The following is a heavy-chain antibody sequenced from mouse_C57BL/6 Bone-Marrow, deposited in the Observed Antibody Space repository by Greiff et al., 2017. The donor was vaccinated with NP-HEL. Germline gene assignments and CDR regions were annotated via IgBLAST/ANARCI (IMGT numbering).Heavy chain of an antibody. CDR2: IYIGNGYT. J-gene: IGHJ2*01. V-gene: IGHV1-58*01. Sequence: VQLKESGAELVRPGSSVKMSCKTSGYTFTSSGINWVKPRPGQGLEWIGYIYIGNGYTEYNEKFKGKATLTSDTSSSTAYMQLSSLTSEDSAIYFCSRSRWDDYDGYFDYWGQGTTLTVSS. CDR1: GYTFTSSG. D-gene: IGHD2-4*01. CDR3: SRSRWDDYDGYFDY.